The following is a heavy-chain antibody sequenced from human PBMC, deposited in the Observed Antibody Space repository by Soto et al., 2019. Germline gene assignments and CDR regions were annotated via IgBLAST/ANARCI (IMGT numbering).Heavy chain of an antibody. D-gene: IGHD2-15*01. V-gene: IGHV4-39*01. CDR1: GGSISSSSYY. CDR2: IYYSGST. J-gene: IGHJ4*02. Sequence: SETLSLTCTVSGGSISSSSYYWGWIRQPPGKGLEWIGSIYYSGSTYYNPSLKSRVTISVDTSKNQFSLKLSSVTAADTAVYYWARRGHGLLFDYWGQGTLVTVSS. CDR3: ARRGHGLLFDY.